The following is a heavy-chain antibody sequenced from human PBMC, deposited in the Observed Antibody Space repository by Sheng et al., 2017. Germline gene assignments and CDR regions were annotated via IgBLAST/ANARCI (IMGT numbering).Heavy chain of an antibody. J-gene: IGHJ4*02. D-gene: IGHD1-26*01. Sequence: EVQLLESGGGSVQSGGSLRLSCAASGITFSDYGMSWVRQAPGMGLEWVSSISSNAKNTHYADSVKGRFTISRDNSRNTLFLQMSSLRAEDTAIYYCATQLWDSDYWGQGSQVTVSS. CDR3: ATQLWDSDY. CDR1: GITFSDYG. V-gene: IGHV3-23*01. CDR2: ISSNAKNT.